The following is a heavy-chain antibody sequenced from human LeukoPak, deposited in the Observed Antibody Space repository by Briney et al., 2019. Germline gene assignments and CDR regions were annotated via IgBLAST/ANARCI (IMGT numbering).Heavy chain of an antibody. CDR2: IIPIFGTA. D-gene: IGHD3-3*01. V-gene: IGHV1-69*05. J-gene: IGHJ6*03. CDR3: ARTQSEWPQDYYYYMDV. Sequence: SVKVSCKASGGTFISYAISWVRQAPGQGLEWMGGIIPIFGTANYAQKFQGRVTITTHESTSTAYMELSSLRSEDTAVYYCARTQSEWPQDYYYYMDVWGKGTTVTVSS. CDR1: GGTFISYA.